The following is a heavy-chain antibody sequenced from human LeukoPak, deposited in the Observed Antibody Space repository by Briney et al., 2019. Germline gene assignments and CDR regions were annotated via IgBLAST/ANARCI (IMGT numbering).Heavy chain of an antibody. D-gene: IGHD3-3*02. Sequence: PSETLSLTCTVSGGSISSYYWSWIRQPPGKGLEWIGYIYYSGSTNYNPSPKSRVTISVDTSKNQFSLKLSSVTAAVTAVYYCARGISVFDYWGQGTLVTVSS. J-gene: IGHJ4*02. CDR1: GGSISSYY. V-gene: IGHV4-59*01. CDR3: ARGISVFDY. CDR2: IYYSGST.